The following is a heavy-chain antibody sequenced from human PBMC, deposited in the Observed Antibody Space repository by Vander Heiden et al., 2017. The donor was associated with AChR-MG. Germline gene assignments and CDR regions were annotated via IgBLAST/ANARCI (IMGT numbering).Heavy chain of an antibody. CDR1: GYSFTNYA. V-gene: IGHV1-3*01. D-gene: IGHD3-16*01. Sequence: QVQLVPSGTEVKKPGASVKVSCKASGYSFTNYAIHWVRQAPGQRLEWMGWINAGNGNTKYSQNFQGRVTITRDTSANTAYMELSSLRSEDTAVYYCARDSREYQMLTKTSNWFDPWGQGTLVTVSS. CDR3: ARDSREYQMLTKTSNWFDP. CDR2: INAGNGNT. J-gene: IGHJ5*02.